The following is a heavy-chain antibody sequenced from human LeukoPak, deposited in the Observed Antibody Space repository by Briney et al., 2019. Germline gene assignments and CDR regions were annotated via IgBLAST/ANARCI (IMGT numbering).Heavy chain of an antibody. Sequence: GGSLRLSCAASGFTFSSYGMHWVRQAPGKGLEWVAVISYDGSNKYYADSVKGRFTISRDNSKNTLYLQMNSLRAEDTAVYYCAGTTYYYDSSGYYRRSGAFVIWGQGTMVTVSS. V-gene: IGHV3-30*03. D-gene: IGHD3-22*01. J-gene: IGHJ3*02. CDR1: GFTFSSYG. CDR3: AGTTYYYDSSGYYRRSGAFVI. CDR2: ISYDGSNK.